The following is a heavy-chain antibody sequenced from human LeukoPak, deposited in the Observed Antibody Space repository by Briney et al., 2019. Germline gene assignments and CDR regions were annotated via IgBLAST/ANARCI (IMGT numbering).Heavy chain of an antibody. CDR2: IRGSGGST. D-gene: IGHD3-10*01. CDR3: AKVRGGYFDY. Sequence: PGGSLRLSCAASGFTFSSYAMSWVRQAPGKGLEWVSSIRGSGGSTHYADSVKGRFTISRDNSKNTLYLQMNSLRAEDTAVYYCAKVRGGYFDYWGQGTLVTVSS. J-gene: IGHJ4*02. CDR1: GFTFSSYA. V-gene: IGHV3-23*01.